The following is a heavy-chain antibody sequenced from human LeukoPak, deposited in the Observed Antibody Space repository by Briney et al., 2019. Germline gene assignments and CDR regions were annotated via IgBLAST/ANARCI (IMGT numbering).Heavy chain of an antibody. CDR2: ISSSGSTI. CDR3: ARVGGSGWYYFDY. Sequence: GGSLRLSCAASGFTFSNYGMHWVRQAPGKGLEWVSYISSSGSTIYYADSVKGRFTISRDNAKNSLYLQMNSLRAEDTAVYYCARVGGSGWYYFDYWGQGTLVTVSS. J-gene: IGHJ4*02. CDR1: GFTFSNYG. V-gene: IGHV3-48*04. D-gene: IGHD6-19*01.